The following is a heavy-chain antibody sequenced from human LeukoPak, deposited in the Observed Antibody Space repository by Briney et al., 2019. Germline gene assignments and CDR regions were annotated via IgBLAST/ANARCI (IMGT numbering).Heavy chain of an antibody. CDR1: SGSFSGYY. CDR2: INHSGST. V-gene: IGHV4-34*01. CDR3: ARGPVPQDLVAAPRPEYYFDY. D-gene: IGHD2-15*01. Sequence: SETLSLTCAVYSGSFSGYYWSWIRQPPGKGLEWIGEINHSGSTNYNPSLKSRVTISVDTSKNQFSLKLSSVTAADTAVYYCARGPVPQDLVAAPRPEYYFDYWGQGTLVTVSS. J-gene: IGHJ4*02.